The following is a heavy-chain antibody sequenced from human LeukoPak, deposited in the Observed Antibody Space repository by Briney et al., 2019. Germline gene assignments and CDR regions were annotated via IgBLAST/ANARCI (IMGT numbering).Heavy chain of an antibody. J-gene: IGHJ2*01. Sequence: GGSLRLSCAASGFPFSSYAMHWVRQAPGKGLEWVAVISYDGSNKYYADSVKGRFTISRDNSKNTLYLQMNSLRAEDTAVYYCASYPLAAAGAPWYFDLWGRGTLVTVSS. CDR3: ASYPLAAAGAPWYFDL. D-gene: IGHD6-13*01. CDR1: GFPFSSYA. V-gene: IGHV3-30-3*01. CDR2: ISYDGSNK.